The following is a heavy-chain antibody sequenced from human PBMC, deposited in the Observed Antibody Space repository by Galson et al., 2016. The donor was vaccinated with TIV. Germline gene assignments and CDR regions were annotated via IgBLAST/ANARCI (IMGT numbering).Heavy chain of an antibody. CDR3: TKVPSSGFSYYYGLDV. J-gene: IGHJ6*02. CDR1: GFTFSTKS. CDR2: ISGSGGTT. D-gene: IGHD3-22*01. V-gene: IGHV3-23*01. Sequence: SLRLSCAASGFTFSTKSMSWVRQAPGKGLEWVSAISGSGGTTYYADSVKGRFTISRDNSKNTLILQMNSRRAEDTAVYYCTKVPSSGFSYYYGLDVWGQGTTVTVSS.